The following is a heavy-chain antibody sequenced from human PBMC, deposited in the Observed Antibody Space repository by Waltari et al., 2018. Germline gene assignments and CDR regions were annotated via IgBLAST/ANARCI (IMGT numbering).Heavy chain of an antibody. CDR2: INPNTGDT. Sequence: QVQLVQSGAEVKKPGASVKVSCKAYGYTFTGHNFHWVRHAPGQGLEWMGRINPNTGDTTYAQEFQGRVTMTRDTSISTAYMELTSLRSEDTAVYYCARDWGYYSDTSGYPSNWFGPWGQGTLVTVSS. CDR1: GYTFTGHN. V-gene: IGHV1-2*06. CDR3: ARDWGYYSDTSGYPSNWFGP. J-gene: IGHJ5*02. D-gene: IGHD3-22*01.